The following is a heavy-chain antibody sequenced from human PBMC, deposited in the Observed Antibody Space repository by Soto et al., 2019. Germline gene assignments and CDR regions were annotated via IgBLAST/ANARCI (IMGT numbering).Heavy chain of an antibody. D-gene: IGHD2-2*01. Sequence: GGSLRLSCAASGFTFSSYSMNWVRQAPGKGLEWISYIASSSWNIYYADTVKGRFTISRDNAKNSLFLQMNSLRDEDTAVYYCARGPSTAAPLSDWYSDLWGRGTLVTVSS. CDR1: GFTFSSYS. CDR2: IASSSWNI. CDR3: ARGPSTAAPLSDWYSDL. V-gene: IGHV3-48*02. J-gene: IGHJ2*01.